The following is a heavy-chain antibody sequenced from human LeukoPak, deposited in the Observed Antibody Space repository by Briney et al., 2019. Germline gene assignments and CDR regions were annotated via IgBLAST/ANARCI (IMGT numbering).Heavy chain of an antibody. V-gene: IGHV4-38-2*02. CDR2: VSHSGDS. CDR1: GYSINTGYY. J-gene: IGHJ2*01. Sequence: PSETLSLTCTVSGYSINTGYYGGWIRQPPGKGLEWIGGVSHSGDSYYNPSLKGRVTISLHTSRIQFSLNLSSVTAADTAVYYCARDMPTGTQRGYFDLWGRGTLVTVSS. D-gene: IGHD1-1*01. CDR3: ARDMPTGTQRGYFDL.